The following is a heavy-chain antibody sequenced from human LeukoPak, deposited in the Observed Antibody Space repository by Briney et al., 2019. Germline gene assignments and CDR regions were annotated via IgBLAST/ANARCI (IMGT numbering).Heavy chain of an antibody. CDR3: ARGSGSYWYFDL. D-gene: IGHD1-26*01. J-gene: IGHJ2*01. CDR1: GFTFSSYD. V-gene: IGHV3-13*01. CDR2: IGTAGGT. Sequence: GGSLRLSCAASGFTFSSYDMHWVRQATGKGLEWVSAIGTAGGTYYPGSVKGRFTISRENAKNSLYLQMNSLRAGDTAVYYCARGSGSYWYFDLWGRGTLVTVSS.